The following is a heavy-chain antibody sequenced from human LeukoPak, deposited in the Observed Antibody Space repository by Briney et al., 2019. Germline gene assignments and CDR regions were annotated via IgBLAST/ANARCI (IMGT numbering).Heavy chain of an antibody. D-gene: IGHD6-19*01. Sequence: PGGSLRLSCAASGFTFSSYWMSWVRQAPGKGLEWVANIKQDGSEKYYVDSVKGRFTISRDNAKNSLYLQMNSLRAEDTAVYYCAKVRMAGTSDYWGQGTLVTVSS. V-gene: IGHV3-7*01. J-gene: IGHJ4*02. CDR2: IKQDGSEK. CDR3: AKVRMAGTSDY. CDR1: GFTFSSYW.